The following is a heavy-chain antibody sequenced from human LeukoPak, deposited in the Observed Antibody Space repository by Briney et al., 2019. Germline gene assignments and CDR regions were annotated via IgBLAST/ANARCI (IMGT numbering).Heavy chain of an antibody. Sequence: SQTLSLTCNVSGVSVSDGRYYWTWIRQHPGKGLEWIGYKYYSGSAKYNPSLKSRLTISIDTSRNHFSLQLSSVTAPYTATYYCATPYCSSISCLDVFNMWGQGTRVTVSS. CDR3: ATPYCSSISCLDVFNM. J-gene: IGHJ3*02. D-gene: IGHD2-2*01. CDR1: GVSVSDGRYY. V-gene: IGHV4-31*03. CDR2: KYYSGSA.